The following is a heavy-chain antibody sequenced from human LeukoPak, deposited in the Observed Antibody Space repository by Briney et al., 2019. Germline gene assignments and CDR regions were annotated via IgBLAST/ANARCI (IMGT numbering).Heavy chain of an antibody. V-gene: IGHV3-7*03. J-gene: IGHJ4*02. D-gene: IGHD6-19*01. CDR2: IKLDGSEK. CDR3: AKEVGSSGWFPFDY. Sequence: GGSLRLSCVASGFTFGKYWMSWVRQAPGKGLEWVANIKLDGSEKNYVDSVKGRFTISRDNSKNTLYLQMNSLRAEDTAVYYCAKEVGSSGWFPFDYWGQGTLVTVSS. CDR1: GFTFGKYW.